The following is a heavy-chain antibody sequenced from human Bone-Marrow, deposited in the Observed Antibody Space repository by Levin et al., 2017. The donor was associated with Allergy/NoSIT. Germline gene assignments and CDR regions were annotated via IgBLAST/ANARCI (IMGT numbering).Heavy chain of an antibody. V-gene: IGHV3-30*03. J-gene: IGHJ6*02. D-gene: IGHD3-16*01. CDR3: AREGPWGKGGGMDV. CDR1: GFYITYYS. Sequence: GGSLRLSCVASGFYITYYSMSWVRQAPGKGLEWVTTITHDSRQSYYADSVKGRFTVSRDNSKRAVYLHMASLTPEDRAVYYCAREGPWGKGGGMDVWGQGTTVSVS. CDR2: ITHDSRQS.